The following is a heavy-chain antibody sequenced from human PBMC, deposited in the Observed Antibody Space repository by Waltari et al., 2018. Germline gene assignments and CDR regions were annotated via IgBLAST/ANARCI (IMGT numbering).Heavy chain of an antibody. V-gene: IGHV3-48*04. CDR2: ISSSSRTR. D-gene: IGHD2-15*01. Sequence: EVQLVESGGGLVQPGGSLRLSCAASGFTFSSYSMNWVRQAPGKGLEWVSYISSSSRTRYYADSVKGRFTISRDNAKNSLYLQMNSLRAEDTAVYYCARGNRYCSGGSCDYYYYYMDVWGKGTTVTVSS. CDR1: GFTFSSYS. J-gene: IGHJ6*03. CDR3: ARGNRYCSGGSCDYYYYYMDV.